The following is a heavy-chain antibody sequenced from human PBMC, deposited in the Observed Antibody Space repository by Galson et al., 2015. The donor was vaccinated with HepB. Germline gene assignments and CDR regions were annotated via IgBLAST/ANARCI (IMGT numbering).Heavy chain of an antibody. CDR1: GGTFSSYT. J-gene: IGHJ4*02. D-gene: IGHD6-19*01. V-gene: IGHV1-69*02. Sequence: SVKVSCKASGGTFSSYTISWVRQAPGQGLEWMGRIIPILGIANYAQKFQGRVTITADKSTSTAYMELSSLRSEDTAVYYCARHPSGWTYYFDYWGQGTLVTVSS. CDR3: ARHPSGWTYYFDY. CDR2: IIPILGIA.